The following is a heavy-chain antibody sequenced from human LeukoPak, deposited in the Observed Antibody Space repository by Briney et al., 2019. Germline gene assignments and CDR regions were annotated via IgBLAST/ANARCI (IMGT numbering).Heavy chain of an antibody. CDR3: ARDLLLWFGELSGDSDY. J-gene: IGHJ4*02. D-gene: IGHD3-10*01. CDR2: IWYDESHK. Sequence: GRSLRLSCAASGFTFSSYGMHWVRQAPGKGLEWVADIWYDESHKYYADSVKGRFTISRDNSKNTLHLQMNSLRAEDTAVYYCARDLLLWFGELSGDSDYWGQGTLVTVSS. V-gene: IGHV3-33*01. CDR1: GFTFSSYG.